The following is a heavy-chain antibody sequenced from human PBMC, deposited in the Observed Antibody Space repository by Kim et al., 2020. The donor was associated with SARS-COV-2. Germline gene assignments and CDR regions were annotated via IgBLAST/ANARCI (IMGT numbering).Heavy chain of an antibody. J-gene: IGHJ1*01. CDR3: AKTSSTFKFPT. Sequence: YYKNSWKGRFTSSRDNPKNTLYLQMNSPRAEDTAIYYCAKTSSTFKFPTWGQGTLVTVSS. V-gene: IGHV3-23*01. D-gene: IGHD2-21*01.